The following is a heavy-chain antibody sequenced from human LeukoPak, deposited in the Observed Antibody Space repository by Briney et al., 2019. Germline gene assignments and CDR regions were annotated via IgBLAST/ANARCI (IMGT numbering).Heavy chain of an antibody. Sequence: SETLSLTCAVYGGSFSGYYWSWIRQPPGKGLEWIGEINHSGSTNYNPSLKSRVTISVDTSKNQFSLKLSSVTAADTAVYYCARVVGSSSWYGYYYYYMDVWGKGTTVTVSS. CDR1: GGSFSGYY. J-gene: IGHJ6*03. CDR3: ARVVGSSSWYGYYYYYMDV. CDR2: INHSGST. D-gene: IGHD6-13*01. V-gene: IGHV4-34*01.